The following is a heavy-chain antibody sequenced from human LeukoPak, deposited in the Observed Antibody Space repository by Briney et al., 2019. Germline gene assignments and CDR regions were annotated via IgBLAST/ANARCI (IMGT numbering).Heavy chain of an antibody. Sequence: GGSLRLSCAASGFTFSSYAMSWVRQAPGKGLEWGSAISGSGGSTYYADSVKGRFTISRDNSKNTMYLQMNSLRAEDTAVYYCAKDKARSFDWVSYWGQGTLVTVSS. CDR3: AKDKARSFDWVSY. CDR2: ISGSGGST. V-gene: IGHV3-23*01. J-gene: IGHJ4*02. CDR1: GFTFSSYA. D-gene: IGHD3-9*01.